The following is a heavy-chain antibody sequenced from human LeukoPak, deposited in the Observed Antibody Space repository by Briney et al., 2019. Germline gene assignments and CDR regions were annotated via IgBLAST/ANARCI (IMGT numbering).Heavy chain of an antibody. J-gene: IGHJ4*02. D-gene: IGHD3-9*01. CDR1: GGSISSSSYY. CDR2: VYYSGNT. Sequence: PSETLSLTCTVSGGSISSSSYYWGWIRQPPGKGLEWIGNVYYSGNTYYNPSLKSRVTISVDTSKNQFSLKLSSLTAADTAVYYCAREDWQSYYDILSGYYPLPDYWGQGTLVTVSS. V-gene: IGHV4-39*07. CDR3: AREDWQSYYDILSGYYPLPDY.